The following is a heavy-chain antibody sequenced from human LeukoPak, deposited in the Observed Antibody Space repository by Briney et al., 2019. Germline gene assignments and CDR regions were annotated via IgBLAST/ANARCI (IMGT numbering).Heavy chain of an antibody. Sequence: GGSLRLSCAASGFTLSSYGMHWVRQAPGKGLEWVAVISYDGSNKYYADSVKGRFTISRDNSKNTLYLQMNSLRAEDTAVYYCAKEYYDFWSGYYWPLGYFDYWGQGTLVTVSS. J-gene: IGHJ4*02. CDR2: ISYDGSNK. CDR3: AKEYYDFWSGYYWPLGYFDY. CDR1: GFTLSSYG. V-gene: IGHV3-30*18. D-gene: IGHD3-3*01.